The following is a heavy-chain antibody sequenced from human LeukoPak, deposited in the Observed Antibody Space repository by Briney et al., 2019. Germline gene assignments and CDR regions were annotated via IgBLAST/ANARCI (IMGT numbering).Heavy chain of an antibody. J-gene: IGHJ3*02. V-gene: IGHV3-23*01. CDR2: ISGSGGST. D-gene: IGHD6-19*01. CDR1: GFTFSSYA. CDR3: AKAYSGYSSGWYGVDAFDI. Sequence: TGGSLRLSCAASGFTFSSYAMSWVRQAPGKGLEWVSAISGSGGSTYYADSVRGRSTISRDNSKNTLYLQMNSLRAEDTAVYYCAKAYSGYSSGWYGVDAFDIWGQGTMVTVSS.